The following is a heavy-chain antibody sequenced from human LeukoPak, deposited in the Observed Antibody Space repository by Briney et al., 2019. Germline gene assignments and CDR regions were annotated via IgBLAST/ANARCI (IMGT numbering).Heavy chain of an antibody. CDR1: GFTFSNYG. CDR2: LSYEGSNE. V-gene: IGHV3-30*18. J-gene: IGHJ4*02. Sequence: GRSLRLSCAASGFTFSNYGMHWVRQAPDKGLEWVADLSYEGSNEYYAGSEKGRFSISRDNSKNTLYLQMNSLRVDDTAVYYCAKGRRGLGYFDYWGQGTLVTVSS. CDR3: AKGRRGLGYFDY.